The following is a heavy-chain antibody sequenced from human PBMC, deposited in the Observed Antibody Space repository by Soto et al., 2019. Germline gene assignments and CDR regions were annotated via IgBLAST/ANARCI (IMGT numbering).Heavy chain of an antibody. V-gene: IGHV4-39*01. CDR1: GGSISSSSYY. D-gene: IGHD5-12*01. CDR2: IYYSGST. CDR3: ARQQGWLQFAGDY. J-gene: IGHJ4*02. Sequence: QLQLQESGPGLVKPSETLSLTCTVSGGSISSSSYYWGWIRQPPGKGLEWIGSIYYSGSTYYNPSLKSRVTISVDTSKNQFSLKLSSVTAADTAVYYCARQQGWLQFAGDYWGQGTLVTVSS.